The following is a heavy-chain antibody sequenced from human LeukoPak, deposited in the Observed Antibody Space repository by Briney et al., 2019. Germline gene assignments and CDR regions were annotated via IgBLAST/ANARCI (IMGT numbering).Heavy chain of an antibody. V-gene: IGHV3-11*04. Sequence: GGSLRLSCAASGFTFSDYYMSWIRQAPGKGLEWVSYISSSGSTIYYADSVKGRFTISRDNAKNSLYLQMNSLRAEDTAVYYCARGSSRQIAARYFDYWGQGTLVTVSS. CDR2: ISSSGSTI. CDR1: GFTFSDYY. D-gene: IGHD6-6*01. J-gene: IGHJ4*02. CDR3: ARGSSRQIAARYFDY.